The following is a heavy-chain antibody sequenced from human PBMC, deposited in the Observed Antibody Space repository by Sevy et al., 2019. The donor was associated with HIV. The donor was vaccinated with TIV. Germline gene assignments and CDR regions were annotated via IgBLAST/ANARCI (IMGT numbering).Heavy chain of an antibody. CDR1: GFTFSSYG. V-gene: IGHV3-30*02. D-gene: IGHD2-15*01. J-gene: IGHJ6*02. CDR2: IRYDGSNK. Sequence: GGSLRLSCAASGFTFSSYGMHWVRQAPGKGLEWVAFIRYDGSNKYYADSMKGRFTISRDNSKNTLYLQMNSLRAEDTAVYYCATSRYCSGGSCYGADYYYGMDVWGQGTTVTVSS. CDR3: ATSRYCSGGSCYGADYYYGMDV.